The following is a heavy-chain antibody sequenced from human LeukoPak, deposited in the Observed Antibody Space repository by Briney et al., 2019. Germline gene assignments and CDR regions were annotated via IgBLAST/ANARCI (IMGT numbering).Heavy chain of an antibody. CDR2: INPNSGGT. D-gene: IGHD3-10*01. CDR3: ATFNYGSGSSLTY. Sequence: ASVKVSCKVSGYTFTDYYMHWVRQAPGQGLEWMGRINPNSGGTNYAQKFQVRVTMTRDTSISTAYMELSRLRSDDTAVYYCATFNYGSGSSLTYWGQGTLVTVSS. J-gene: IGHJ4*02. CDR1: GYTFTDYY. V-gene: IGHV1-2*06.